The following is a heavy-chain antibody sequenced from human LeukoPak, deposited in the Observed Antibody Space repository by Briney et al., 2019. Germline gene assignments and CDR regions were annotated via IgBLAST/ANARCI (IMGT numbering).Heavy chain of an antibody. V-gene: IGHV4-39*01. D-gene: IGHD1-1*01. CDR3: ARRRYIRGPDVVNPFDY. J-gene: IGHJ4*02. CDR1: GGSISSSTYY. Sequence: PSETLSLTCTVSGGSISSSTYYWGWVRQSPGKGLEWIGTIHYSGSTSYNPSLKSRVTISVDTSKNQFSLKLSSVTAADTAVYYCARRRYIRGPDVVNPFDYWGQGTLVTVSS. CDR2: IHYSGST.